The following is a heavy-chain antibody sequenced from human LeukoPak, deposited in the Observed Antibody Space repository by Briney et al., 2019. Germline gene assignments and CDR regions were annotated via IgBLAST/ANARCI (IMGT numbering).Heavy chain of an antibody. CDR3: AKDGVSSGDIDY. CDR1: GFTFSSYA. J-gene: IGHJ4*02. CDR2: ISGSGGST. Sequence: QAGGSLRLSCAASGFTFSSYAMSWVPQAPGKGLEWVSAISGSGGSTYYADSVKGRFTISRDNSKNTLYLQMNSLRAEDTAVYYCAKDGVSSGDIDYWGQGTLVTVSS. V-gene: IGHV3-23*01. D-gene: IGHD3-22*01.